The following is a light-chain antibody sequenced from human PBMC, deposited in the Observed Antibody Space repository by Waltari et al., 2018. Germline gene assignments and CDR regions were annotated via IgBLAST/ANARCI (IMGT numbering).Light chain of an antibody. CDR2: DVS. CDR1: SSAIGRYIL. Sequence: QSALTQPASVSGSPGQSIPISCPGTSSAIGRYILVSWYQHRPGNAPKLIIYDVSERPSGISNRFSGSKSGNTASLAISGLQAEDEADYYCCSYTGSYTLAFGGGTNLIVL. CDR3: CSYTGSYTLA. V-gene: IGLV2-23*02. J-gene: IGLJ3*02.